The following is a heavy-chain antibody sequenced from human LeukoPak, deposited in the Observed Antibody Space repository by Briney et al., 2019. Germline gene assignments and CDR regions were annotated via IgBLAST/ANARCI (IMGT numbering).Heavy chain of an antibody. Sequence: SVKVSCKASGGTFSSYAISWVRQAPGQGLEWMGGIIPIFGTANYAQKFQGRVTITADESTSTAYMELSSLRSEDTAVYYCARWPRGSDGFDIWGQGTMVTVSS. J-gene: IGHJ3*02. D-gene: IGHD3-10*01. V-gene: IGHV1-69*13. CDR1: GGTFSSYA. CDR2: IIPIFGTA. CDR3: ARWPRGSDGFDI.